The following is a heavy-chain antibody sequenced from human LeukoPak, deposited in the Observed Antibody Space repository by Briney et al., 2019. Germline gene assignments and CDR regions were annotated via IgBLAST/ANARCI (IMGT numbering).Heavy chain of an antibody. CDR2: ISWNSGSL. J-gene: IGHJ4*02. V-gene: IGHV3-9*01. D-gene: IGHD2-15*01. Sequence: GGSLRLSCAASGLTFDDYAMHWVRQAPGKGLEWVSGISWNSGSLGYADSVKGRFTISRDNAKNSLYLQMNSLGAEDTALYYCAKALGGSHGPFDYWGQGTLVTVSS. CDR1: GLTFDDYA. CDR3: AKALGGSHGPFDY.